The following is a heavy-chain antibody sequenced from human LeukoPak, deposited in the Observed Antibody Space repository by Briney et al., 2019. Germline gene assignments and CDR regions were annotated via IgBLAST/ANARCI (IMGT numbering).Heavy chain of an antibody. Sequence: GGSLRLSCPASGFTFSSYSMNWVRQAPGKGLEWVSSISSSSSYIYYADSVKGRFTISRDNAKNSLYLQMNSLRAEDTAVYYCARTPAVAGTAPWGQGTLVTVSS. CDR2: ISSSSSYI. V-gene: IGHV3-21*01. CDR3: ARTPAVAGTAP. D-gene: IGHD6-19*01. J-gene: IGHJ5*02. CDR1: GFTFSSYS.